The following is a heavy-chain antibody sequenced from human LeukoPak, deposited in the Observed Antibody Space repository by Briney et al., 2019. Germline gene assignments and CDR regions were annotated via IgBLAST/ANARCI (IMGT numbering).Heavy chain of an antibody. CDR2: ISAYNGNT. Sequence: ASAKVSCKASGYTFTSYGISWVRQAPGQGLEWMGWISAYNGNTNYAQKLQGRVTMTTDTSTSTAYMELRSLRSDDTAVYYCARLDDCSSTSCDQSGYYWGQGTLVTVSS. D-gene: IGHD2-2*01. J-gene: IGHJ4*02. CDR1: GYTFTSYG. V-gene: IGHV1-18*01. CDR3: ARLDDCSSTSCDQSGYY.